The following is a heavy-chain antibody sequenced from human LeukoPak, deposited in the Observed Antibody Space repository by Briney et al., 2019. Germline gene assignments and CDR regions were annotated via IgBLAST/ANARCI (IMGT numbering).Heavy chain of an antibody. Sequence: ASVKVSCKASGYTFTSYGISWVRQAPGQGLEWMGWMNPKSGNTGYAQKFQGRVTITRNTSIITAYMELSSLRSEDTAVYYCAISLQTRVYLYQYGDYVGAFDIWGQGTMVTVSS. D-gene: IGHD4-17*01. V-gene: IGHV1-8*03. CDR1: GYTFTSYG. CDR2: MNPKSGNT. CDR3: AISLQTRVYLYQYGDYVGAFDI. J-gene: IGHJ3*02.